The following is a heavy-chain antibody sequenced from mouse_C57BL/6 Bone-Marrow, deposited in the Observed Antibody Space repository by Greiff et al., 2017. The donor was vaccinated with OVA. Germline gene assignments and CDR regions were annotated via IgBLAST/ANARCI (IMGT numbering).Heavy chain of an antibody. J-gene: IGHJ3*01. V-gene: IGHV5-12*01. CDR2: ISNGGGST. Sequence: EVQLVESGGGLVQPGGSLKLSCAASGFTFSDYCMYWVRQTPEKRLEWVAYISNGGGSTYYPDTVKGRFTISRDNAKNTLYLQMSRLKSEDTAMYYCARRGRGGFAYWGQGTLVTVSA. CDR3: ARRGRGGFAY. CDR1: GFTFSDYC.